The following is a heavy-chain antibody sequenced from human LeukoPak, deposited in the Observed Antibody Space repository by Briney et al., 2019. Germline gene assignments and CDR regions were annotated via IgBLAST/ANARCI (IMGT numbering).Heavy chain of an antibody. CDR2: IYHSGST. CDR3: ASGLRPARY. D-gene: IGHD3-22*01. V-gene: IGHV4-30-2*01. J-gene: IGHJ4*02. CDR1: GGSISSGGYS. Sequence: SETLSLTCAVSGGSISSGGYSWRWIRQPPGKGLEWIGYIYHSGSTYYNPSLKSRVTISVDRSKNQFSLKLSSVTAADTAVYYCASGLRPARYWGQGTLVTVSS.